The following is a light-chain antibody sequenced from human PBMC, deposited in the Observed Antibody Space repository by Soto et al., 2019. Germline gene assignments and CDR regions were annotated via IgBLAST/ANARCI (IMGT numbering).Light chain of an antibody. CDR1: SSDVGGYNY. Sequence: QSALTQPRSVSGSPGQSVTISCTGTSSDVGGYNYVSCYQQHPGKAPKLMIDDVSKPPSVVPDRFACSKSSNTASRTISGLQAEDAADYYCCSYAGSYTWVFGGGTKVTVL. J-gene: IGLJ2*01. V-gene: IGLV2-11*01. CDR2: DVS. CDR3: CSYAGSYTWV.